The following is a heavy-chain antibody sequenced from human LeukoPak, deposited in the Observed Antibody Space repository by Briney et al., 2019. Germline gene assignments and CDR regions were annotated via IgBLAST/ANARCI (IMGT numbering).Heavy chain of an antibody. Sequence: GGSLRLSCAASGFTFSDYYMTWIRQAPGKGLEWVSYISSSGSTIYYADSVKGRFTISRDNAKNSLYLQMSSLRAEDTAVYYCARANDPSGVPAAPGYYYYGMDVWGQGTTVTVSS. V-gene: IGHV3-11*01. CDR1: GFTFSDYY. CDR2: ISSSGSTI. J-gene: IGHJ6*02. D-gene: IGHD2-2*01. CDR3: ARANDPSGVPAAPGYYYYGMDV.